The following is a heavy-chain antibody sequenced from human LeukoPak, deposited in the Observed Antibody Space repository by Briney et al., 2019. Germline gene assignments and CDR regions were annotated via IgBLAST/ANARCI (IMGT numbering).Heavy chain of an antibody. CDR2: IYYSGST. J-gene: IGHJ5*02. CDR3: ARQYSSSFPFDP. Sequence: SETLSLTCTVSGGSISSGSHYWSWIRQPAGKGLEWIGYIYYSGSTNYNPSLKSRVTISVDTSKNQFSLKLSSVTAADTAVYYCARQYSSSFPFDPWGQGTLVTVSS. CDR1: GGSISSGSHY. V-gene: IGHV4-61*10. D-gene: IGHD6-13*01.